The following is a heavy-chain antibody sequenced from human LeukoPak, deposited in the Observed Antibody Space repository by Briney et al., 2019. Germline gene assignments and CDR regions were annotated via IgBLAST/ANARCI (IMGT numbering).Heavy chain of an antibody. J-gene: IGHJ4*02. V-gene: IGHV3-64*02. Sequence: GGSLRLSCAASGFTFSSYAMHWVRQAPGKGLEYVSAISSNGGSTYYADSVKGRFTISRDNSKNTLYLQMGSLRAEDMAVYYCARDGGDGYNLDYWGQGTLVTVPS. D-gene: IGHD5-24*01. CDR1: GFTFSSYA. CDR2: ISSNGGST. CDR3: ARDGGDGYNLDY.